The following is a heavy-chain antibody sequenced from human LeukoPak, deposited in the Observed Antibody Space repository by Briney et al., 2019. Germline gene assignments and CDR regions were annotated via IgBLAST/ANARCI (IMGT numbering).Heavy chain of an antibody. CDR3: ARQRLLDYYDSSGYSDY. CDR1: GGSFSGYY. D-gene: IGHD3-22*01. Sequence: SETLSLTCAVYGGSFSGYYWSWIRQPPGKGLEWIGEINHSGSTNYNPSLKSRVTISVDTSKNQFSLKLSSVTAADTAVYYCARQRLLDYYDSSGYSDYWGQGTLVTVSS. V-gene: IGHV4-34*01. J-gene: IGHJ4*02. CDR2: INHSGST.